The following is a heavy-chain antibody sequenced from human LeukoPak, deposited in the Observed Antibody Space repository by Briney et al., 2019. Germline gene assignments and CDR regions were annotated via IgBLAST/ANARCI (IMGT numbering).Heavy chain of an antibody. J-gene: IGHJ4*02. CDR2: IYYSGST. CDR1: GDSISGYY. D-gene: IGHD6-19*01. Sequence: SETLSLTCTVSGDSISGYYWSWVRQPPGKGLEWIGYIYYSGSTTYNPSLKSRVTISVDTSKNQFSLKLSSVTAADTALYYCARGLSSHSSGWYYFDYWGQGTLVTVSS. CDR3: ARGLSSHSSGWYYFDY. V-gene: IGHV4-59*01.